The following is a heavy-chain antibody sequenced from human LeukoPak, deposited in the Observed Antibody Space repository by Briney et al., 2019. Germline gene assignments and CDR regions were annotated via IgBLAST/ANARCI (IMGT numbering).Heavy chain of an antibody. J-gene: IGHJ5*02. CDR3: ASTTENWFDP. CDR1: GYSISRGYY. V-gene: IGHV4-38-2*02. CDR2: IHPTGST. D-gene: IGHD4-17*01. Sequence: SSETLSLTCTVSGYSISRGYYWGWIRQPPGKGLEWIGNIHPTGSTYYNPSLNSRVTISVDTTKNQFSLKVSSVTAADTAVYYCASTTENWFDPWGRGTLVTVSS.